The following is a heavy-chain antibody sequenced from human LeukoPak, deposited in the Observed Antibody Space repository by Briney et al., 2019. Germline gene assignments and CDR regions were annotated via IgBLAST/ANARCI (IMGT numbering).Heavy chain of an antibody. CDR2: ISYDGSNK. CDR1: GFTFSSYA. V-gene: IGHV3-30-3*01. J-gene: IGHJ3*02. CDR3: AKDLGVGATPYDAFDI. Sequence: PGGSLRLSCAASGFTFSSYAMHWVRQAPGKGLEWVAVISYDGSNKYYADSVKGRFTISRDNSKNTLYLQMNSLRAEDTAVYYCAKDLGVGATPYDAFDIWGQGTMVTVSS. D-gene: IGHD1-26*01.